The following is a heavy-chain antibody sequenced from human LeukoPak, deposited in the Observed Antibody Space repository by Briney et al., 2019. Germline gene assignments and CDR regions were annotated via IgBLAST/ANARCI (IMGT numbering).Heavy chain of an antibody. V-gene: IGHV4-39*01. Sequence: SETLSVTCTVSGGSISTSSYFWGWLRQLPGKGLEWIGSIYYSGSTYYNPSLKSRVTISIDTSKNQFSLKLSSVTAADTAVYYCASLDSSSSPDYWGQGTLVTVSS. J-gene: IGHJ4*02. CDR3: ASLDSSSSPDY. CDR1: GGSISTSSYF. D-gene: IGHD6-13*01. CDR2: IYYSGST.